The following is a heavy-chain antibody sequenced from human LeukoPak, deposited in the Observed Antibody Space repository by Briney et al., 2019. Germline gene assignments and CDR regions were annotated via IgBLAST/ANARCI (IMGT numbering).Heavy chain of an antibody. V-gene: IGHV4-59*01. Sequence: PSETLSLTCTVSGGSISSYYWSWIRQPLGEGVEWIGYIYYSGSTNYNPALKSRVPISVDTSKNQFSLKLSSVTAADTAVYYCARIYYDQYYFDYWGQGTLVTVSS. CDR2: IYYSGST. CDR1: GGSISSYY. D-gene: IGHD3-22*01. CDR3: ARIYYDQYYFDY. J-gene: IGHJ4*02.